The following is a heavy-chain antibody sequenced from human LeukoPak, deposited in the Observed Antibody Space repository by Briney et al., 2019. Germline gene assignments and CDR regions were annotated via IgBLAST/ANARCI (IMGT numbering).Heavy chain of an antibody. Sequence: SSETLSLTCTVSGGSISSSIYYWGWIRQPPGKGLEWIGNIYYSGSTYYNPSLKSRVTISVDTSKNQFSLKLSSVTAADTAVYYCARLGSMAHFDYWGQGTLVTVSS. CDR3: ARLGSMAHFDY. J-gene: IGHJ4*02. V-gene: IGHV4-39*01. CDR1: GGSISSSIYY. D-gene: IGHD1-26*01. CDR2: IYYSGST.